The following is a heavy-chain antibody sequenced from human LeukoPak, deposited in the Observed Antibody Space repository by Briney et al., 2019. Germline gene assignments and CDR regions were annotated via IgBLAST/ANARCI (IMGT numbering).Heavy chain of an antibody. CDR3: ARGRYFKSPRYFDWLLSNWFDP. V-gene: IGHV4-34*01. J-gene: IGHJ5*02. Sequence: PSETLSLTCAVYGGSFSGYYWSWIRQPPVKGLEWIGEINHSGSTNYNPSLKSRVTISVDTSKNQFSLKLSSVTAADTAVYYCARGRYFKSPRYFDWLLSNWFDPWGQGTLVTVSS. CDR1: GGSFSGYY. D-gene: IGHD3-9*01. CDR2: INHSGST.